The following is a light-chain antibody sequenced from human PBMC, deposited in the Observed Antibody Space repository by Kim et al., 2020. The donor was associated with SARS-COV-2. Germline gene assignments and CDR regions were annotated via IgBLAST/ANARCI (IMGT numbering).Light chain of an antibody. CDR3: QQYKSYPYT. CDR2: AAS. V-gene: IGKV1-16*02. Sequence: DIQMTQSPSSLSASVGDRVTITCRASQDISNYLAWSQQKPGKAPKSLIYAASSLQSGVSSKFSGSGSGTDFTLTISSLRPEDFATYYCQQYKSYPYTFGQGTKLEI. CDR1: QDISNY. J-gene: IGKJ2*01.